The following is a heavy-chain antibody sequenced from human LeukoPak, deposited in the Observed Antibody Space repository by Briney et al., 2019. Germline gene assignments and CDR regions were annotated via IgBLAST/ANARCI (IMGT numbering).Heavy chain of an antibody. CDR1: GFTFSNYA. J-gene: IGHJ3*02. CDR3: AKGQASSGGAFDI. Sequence: GGSLRLSCAASGFTFSNYAMSWVRQTPGKGLEWVSTISGSGGSTYYADSVKGRFTISRDNSKNTLYLQMNSLRAEDTAVYYCAKGQASSGGAFDIWGQGTMVTVSS. V-gene: IGHV3-23*01. D-gene: IGHD6-19*01. CDR2: ISGSGGST.